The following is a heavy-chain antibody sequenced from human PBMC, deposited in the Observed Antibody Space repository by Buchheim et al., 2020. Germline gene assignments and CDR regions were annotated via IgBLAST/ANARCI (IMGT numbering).Heavy chain of an antibody. CDR1: GGTFSSYA. Sequence: QVQLVQSGAEVKKPGSSVKVSCKASGGTFSSYAISWVRQAPGQGLEWMGGIVPVLGTTNYAQKFQGRVTITADKSTGTAYMELRSLRFEDTAVYYCAREPGIAVSGTWWFDPWGQGTL. D-gene: IGHD6-13*01. CDR2: IVPVLGTT. CDR3: AREPGIAVSGTWWFDP. J-gene: IGHJ5*02. V-gene: IGHV1-69*06.